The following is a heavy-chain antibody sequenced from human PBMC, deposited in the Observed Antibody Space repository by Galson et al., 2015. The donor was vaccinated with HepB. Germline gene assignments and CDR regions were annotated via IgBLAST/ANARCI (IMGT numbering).Heavy chain of an antibody. CDR2: IYPGDSDT. Sequence: SGAEVKKPGESLKISCKGSGYSFTSYWIGWVRQMPGKGLEWMGIIYPGDSDTRYSPSFQGQVTISADKSISTAYLQWSSLKASDTAMYYCARRIVRPGTIRSTSFHQYDPWGQGTLVTVSS. CDR3: ARRIVRPGTIRSTSFHQYDP. CDR1: GYSFTSYW. J-gene: IGHJ5*02. D-gene: IGHD2-2*01. V-gene: IGHV5-51*01.